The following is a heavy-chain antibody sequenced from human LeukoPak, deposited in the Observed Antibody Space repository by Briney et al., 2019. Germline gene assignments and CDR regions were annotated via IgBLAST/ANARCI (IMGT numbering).Heavy chain of an antibody. V-gene: IGHV1-46*01. CDR3: ARDHGDYNSMMYYFDY. CDR2: VNPSGGST. D-gene: IGHD4-17*01. CDR1: EYTFTGYY. Sequence: GASVKVSCKASEYTFTGYYMHWVRQAPGQGLEWMGIVNPSGGSTSYAQKFQGRVTMTRDMSTSTVYMELSSLRSEDTAVYYCARDHGDYNSMMYYFDYWGQGTLVTVSS. J-gene: IGHJ4*02.